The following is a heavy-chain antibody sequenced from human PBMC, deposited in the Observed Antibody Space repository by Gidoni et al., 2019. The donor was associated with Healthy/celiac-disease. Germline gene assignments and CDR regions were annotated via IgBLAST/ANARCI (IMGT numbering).Heavy chain of an antibody. V-gene: IGHV3-23*01. CDR3: AKDGDSGYYLGVMNP. J-gene: IGHJ5*02. CDR1: GFTFSRYA. CDR2: ISGSGGST. Sequence: EVQLLESGGGLVQPGGSLRLSCAASGFTFSRYAMSWVRQAPGKGLEWVSAISGSGGSTYYADSVKGRFTISRDNSKNTLYLQMNSLRAEDTAVYYCAKDGDSGYYLGVMNPWGQGTLVTVSS. D-gene: IGHD3-22*01.